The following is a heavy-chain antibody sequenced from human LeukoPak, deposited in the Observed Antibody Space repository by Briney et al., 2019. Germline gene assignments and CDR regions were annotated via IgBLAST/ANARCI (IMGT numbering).Heavy chain of an antibody. D-gene: IGHD4-17*01. Sequence: PGGSLRLSCAASGFTFSSYSMNWVRQAPGKGLEWVSYISSSGSTIYYADSVKGRFTISRDNAKNSLYLQMNSLRAEDTAVYYCARDDRWTVSYGDYGGAFDYWGQGTLVTVSS. CDR2: ISSSGSTI. CDR3: ARDDRWTVSYGDYGGAFDY. J-gene: IGHJ4*02. CDR1: GFTFSSYS. V-gene: IGHV3-48*04.